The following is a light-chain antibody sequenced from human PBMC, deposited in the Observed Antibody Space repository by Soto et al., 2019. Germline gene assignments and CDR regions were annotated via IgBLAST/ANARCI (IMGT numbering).Light chain of an antibody. CDR2: DDN. Sequence: QSVLTQPPSVSGAPGQRVTISCAVSSYNIGAGYDVNWYQQLPGRAPKLLIYDDNNRPSGVPDRFSGSKSATSASRAITGLQAEDEANYYCQSSDSSLSGYVVFGGGTKLTVL. CDR1: SYNIGAGYD. J-gene: IGLJ2*01. CDR3: QSSDSSLSGYVV. V-gene: IGLV1-40*01.